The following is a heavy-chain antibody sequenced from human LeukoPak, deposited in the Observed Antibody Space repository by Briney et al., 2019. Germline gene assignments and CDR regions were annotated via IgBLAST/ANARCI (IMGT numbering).Heavy chain of an antibody. V-gene: IGHV3-48*01. CDR3: ASRRSGWPNDAFDI. Sequence: GGSLRLSCAGSGFIFAGYTMNWVRQAPGKGLQWLAYISPSGGNTLYADSVKGRFTISRDNVKNVVYLQMNSLAPEDTALYYCASRRSGWPNDAFDIWGQGTMVTVTS. CDR2: ISPSGGNT. CDR1: GFIFAGYT. D-gene: IGHD6-19*01. J-gene: IGHJ3*02.